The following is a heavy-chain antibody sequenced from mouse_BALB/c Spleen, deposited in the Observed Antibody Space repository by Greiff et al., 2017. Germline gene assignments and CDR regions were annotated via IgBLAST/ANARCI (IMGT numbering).Heavy chain of an antibody. V-gene: IGHV1S29*02. CDR2: IYPYNGGT. CDR3: ARDEITTETWFAY. D-gene: IGHD2-4*01. J-gene: IGHJ3*01. CDR1: GYTFTDYN. Sequence: VQLKESGPELVKPGASVKISCKASGYTFTDYNMHWVKQSHGKSLEWIGYIYPYNGGTGYNQKFKSKATLTVDNSSSTAYMELRSLTSEDSAVYYCARDEITTETWFAYWGQGTLVTVSA.